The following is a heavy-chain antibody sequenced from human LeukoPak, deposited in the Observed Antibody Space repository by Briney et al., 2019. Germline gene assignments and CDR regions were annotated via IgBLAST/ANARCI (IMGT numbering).Heavy chain of an antibody. CDR1: GYTFTSYY. CDR2: IDPSGGST. V-gene: IGHV1-46*01. CDR3: ARDKSGTTQGDFDY. J-gene: IGHJ4*02. Sequence: ASVKVSCKASGYTFTSYYMHWVRQGPGQGLAWMGIIDPSGGSTSYAQKFQGRVTMSRDTSTSTVYMELSGLRSEDTAVYYCARDKSGTTQGDFDYWGQGTLVTVSS. D-gene: IGHD1-1*01.